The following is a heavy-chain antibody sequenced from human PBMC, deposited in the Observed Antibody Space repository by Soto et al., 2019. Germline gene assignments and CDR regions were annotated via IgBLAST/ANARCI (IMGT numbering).Heavy chain of an antibody. CDR3: ARAHISSEISMPQTFHH. J-gene: IGHJ1*01. Sequence: GGSLRLSCEASGFIFSNYDMYWVRQGPGKGLEWVALMRSDGSNKYYVDSVKGRFTISRDNSKNTLFLQMDSLRAEDTAVYYCARAHISSEISMPQTFHHWGPGTLVTVSS. D-gene: IGHD2-2*01. CDR2: MRSDGSNK. V-gene: IGHV3-33*01. CDR1: GFIFSNYD.